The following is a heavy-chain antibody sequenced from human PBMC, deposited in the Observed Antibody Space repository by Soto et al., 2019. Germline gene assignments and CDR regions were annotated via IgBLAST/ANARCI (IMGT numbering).Heavy chain of an antibody. J-gene: IGHJ5*02. D-gene: IGHD1-26*01. Sequence: EVQLVESGGGLVQPGGSLRLSCAASGFTFSSYSMNWVRQAPGKGLEWVAYISSNSRTIYYADSVKGRFTISRDNAKNTQKHQMNRQSDRNRAVYYCASECGSVSCFDPWGQGTLVTVSS. V-gene: IGHV3-48*02. CDR3: ASECGSVSCFDP. CDR2: ISSNSRTI. CDR1: GFTFSSYS.